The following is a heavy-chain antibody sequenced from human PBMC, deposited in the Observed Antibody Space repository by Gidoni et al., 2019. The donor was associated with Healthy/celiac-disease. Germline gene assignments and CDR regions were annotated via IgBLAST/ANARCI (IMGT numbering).Heavy chain of an antibody. D-gene: IGHD1-7*01. Sequence: QVQLVVSGVGVVQPGRSLSLFCAASGFPFSTYGMHWVRQAPGQGLEWVAVISYDGSNKYYADSVKGRFTISRDNSKNTLYLQMNSLRAEDTAVYYCARDRSRRLELRSDYYGMDVWGQGTTVTVSS. CDR3: ARDRSRRLELRSDYYGMDV. CDR2: ISYDGSNK. J-gene: IGHJ6*02. V-gene: IGHV3-30*03. CDR1: GFPFSTYG.